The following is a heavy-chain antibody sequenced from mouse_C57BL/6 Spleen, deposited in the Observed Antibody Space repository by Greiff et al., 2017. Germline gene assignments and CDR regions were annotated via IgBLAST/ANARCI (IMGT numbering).Heavy chain of an antibody. CDR2: INPNNGGT. V-gene: IGHV1-22*01. J-gene: IGHJ3*01. D-gene: IGHD2-1*01. CDR1: GYTFTDYN. Sequence: EVKLEESGPELVKPGASVKMSCKASGYTFTDYNMHWVKQSHGKSLEWIGYINPNNGGTSYNQKFKGKATLTVNKSSSTAYMELRSLTSEDSAVYYCARDGNYVFAYWGQGTLVTVSA. CDR3: ARDGNYVFAY.